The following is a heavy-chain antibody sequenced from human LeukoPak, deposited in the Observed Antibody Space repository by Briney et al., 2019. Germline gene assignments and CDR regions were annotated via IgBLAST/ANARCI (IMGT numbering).Heavy chain of an antibody. V-gene: IGHV1-46*01. Sequence: ASVKVSCKASGYTFTSYYMHWVRQAPGQGLEWMGIINPSGGSTSYAQKFQGRVTMTRDTSTGTVYMELSSLRSEDTAVYYCARDGFGDIVVVPAALGYYYYGMDVWGQGTTVTVSS. D-gene: IGHD2-2*01. CDR3: ARDGFGDIVVVPAALGYYYYGMDV. J-gene: IGHJ6*02. CDR1: GYTFTSYY. CDR2: INPSGGST.